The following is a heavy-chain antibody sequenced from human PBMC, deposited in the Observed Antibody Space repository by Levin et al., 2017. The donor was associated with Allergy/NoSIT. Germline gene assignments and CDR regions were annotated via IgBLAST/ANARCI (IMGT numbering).Heavy chain of an antibody. J-gene: IGHJ4*02. CDR1: GFTFGDYA. Sequence: SGGSLRLSCTASGFTFGDYAMGWFRQAPGKGLEWVGFIRSKAYGGTTDYAASVKGRFTISTDDSKSIAYLQMNSLKTEDTAVYYCSNTRGIYFDYWGQGTLVTVSS. D-gene: IGHD3-16*01. V-gene: IGHV3-49*03. CDR3: SNTRGIYFDY. CDR2: IRSKAYGGTT.